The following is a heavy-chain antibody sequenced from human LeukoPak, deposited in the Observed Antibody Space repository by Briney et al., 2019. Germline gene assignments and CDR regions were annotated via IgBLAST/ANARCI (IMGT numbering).Heavy chain of an antibody. CDR1: GFTFSNYA. J-gene: IGHJ4*02. Sequence: GGSLRLSCAASGFTFSNYAMSWVRQAPGKGLEWVSLIYSGGSTYYADSVKGRFTISRDNSKNTLYLQMNSLRAEGTAVYYCAKDEPDYYDSSGYYRGVDYWGQGTLVTVSS. V-gene: IGHV3-23*03. CDR3: AKDEPDYYDSSGYYRGVDY. CDR2: IYSGGST. D-gene: IGHD3-22*01.